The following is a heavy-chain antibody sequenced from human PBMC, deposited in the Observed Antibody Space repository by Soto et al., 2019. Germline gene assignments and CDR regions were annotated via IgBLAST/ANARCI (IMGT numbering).Heavy chain of an antibody. Sequence: PSETLSLTCTVSGGSISSYYWSWIRQPPGKGLEWIGYIYYSGSTNYNPSLKSRVTISVDTSKSQFSLKLSSVTAADTAVYYCARVLSGITIFDHWFDPWGQGTLVTVSS. J-gene: IGHJ5*02. CDR3: ARVLSGITIFDHWFDP. D-gene: IGHD3-3*01. CDR1: GGSISSYY. CDR2: IYYSGST. V-gene: IGHV4-59*01.